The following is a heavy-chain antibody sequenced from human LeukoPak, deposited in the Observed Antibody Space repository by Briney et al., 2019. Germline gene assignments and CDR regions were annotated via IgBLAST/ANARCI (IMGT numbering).Heavy chain of an antibody. Sequence: GESLKISCKASGYTFTTSWSGWVRQLPGKGLQWMGIIYPGDSDTIYSPSFQGQVTISADKSISTAYLQWSSLKASDTAMYYCARGYYYSDYWGQGTLVSVSS. CDR1: GYTFTTSW. CDR2: IYPGDSDT. CDR3: ARGYYYSDY. J-gene: IGHJ4*02. D-gene: IGHD6-13*01. V-gene: IGHV5-51*01.